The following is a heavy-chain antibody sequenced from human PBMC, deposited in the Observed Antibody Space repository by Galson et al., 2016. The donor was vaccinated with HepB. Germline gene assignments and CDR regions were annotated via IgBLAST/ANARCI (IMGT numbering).Heavy chain of an antibody. CDR1: GFSLSTTGEG. J-gene: IGHJ4*02. CDR3: AHRNYGDSGYLDF. CDR2: IYWDDDK. Sequence: ALVKPTQTLTLTCTFSGFSLSTTGEGVGWIRQPPGRALEWPALIYWDDDKLYSPSLKSRLTITKDTSKNRVVLTVANMDPVDTATYYCAHRNYGDSGYLDFWGQGTLVTVSS. V-gene: IGHV2-5*02. D-gene: IGHD4-17*01.